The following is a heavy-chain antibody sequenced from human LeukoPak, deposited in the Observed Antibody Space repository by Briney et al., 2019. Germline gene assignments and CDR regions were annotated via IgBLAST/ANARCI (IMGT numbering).Heavy chain of an antibody. CDR1: GSNFTNYW. CDR3: ARRRDGYNYVGTDY. V-gene: IGHV5-51*01. Sequence: GASLRISCKGSGSNFTNYWIGWVRQMPGKGLEWMGIIYPGDSDTTYSPSFQGQVTISADKSISTAYLQWSSLKASDTAMYYCARRRDGYNYVGTDYWGQGTLVTVSS. J-gene: IGHJ4*02. CDR2: IYPGDSDT. D-gene: IGHD5-24*01.